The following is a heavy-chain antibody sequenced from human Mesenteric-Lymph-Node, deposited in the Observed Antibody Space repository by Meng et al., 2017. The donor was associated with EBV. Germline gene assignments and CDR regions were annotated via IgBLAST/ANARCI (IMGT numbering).Heavy chain of an antibody. V-gene: IGHV2-5*02. Sequence: QITLNESGPTLVKPTQTLTLTCTFSGFSLTTSGVRVGWVRQPPGKALEWLALIYWDDDERYSPSLKNRLTVTKDTSKNQVVLTMTNMDPADTGTYYCAHRRREDTGYHSAFHYWGPGILVTVSS. CDR1: GFSLTTSGVR. J-gene: IGHJ4*02. CDR2: IYWDDDE. CDR3: AHRRREDTGYHSAFHY. D-gene: IGHD5-12*01.